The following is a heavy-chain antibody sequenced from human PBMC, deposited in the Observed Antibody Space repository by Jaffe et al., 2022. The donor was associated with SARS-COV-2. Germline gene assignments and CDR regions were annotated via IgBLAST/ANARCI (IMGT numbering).Heavy chain of an antibody. CDR3: AREFGSWFGGPG. Sequence: EVQLVESGGGLVKPGGSLRLSCAASGFTFSTYNMNWVRQAPGKGLEWVSYISTSSTYMYYADSVKGRFTVSRDNAKNSLYLQMDSLRAEDTAIYYCAREFGSWFGGPGWGQGTLVTVSS. CDR1: GFTFSTYN. CDR2: ISTSSTYM. V-gene: IGHV3-21*02. J-gene: IGHJ4*02. D-gene: IGHD3-16*01.